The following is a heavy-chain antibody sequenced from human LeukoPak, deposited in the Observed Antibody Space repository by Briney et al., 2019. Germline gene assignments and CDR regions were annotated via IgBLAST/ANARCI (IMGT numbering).Heavy chain of an antibody. D-gene: IGHD3-16*02. CDR3: AKGFYHPSYYFDY. CDR2: ISGSGGST. V-gene: IGHV3-23*01. J-gene: IGHJ4*02. CDR1: GFTFSSYA. Sequence: GGSLRLSCAASGFTFSSYAMSWVRQAPGKGLEWVSTISGSGGSTYYADSVKGRFTISRDNSKNTLYLQMNSLRAEDTAVYYCAKGFYHPSYYFDYWGQGTLVTVSS.